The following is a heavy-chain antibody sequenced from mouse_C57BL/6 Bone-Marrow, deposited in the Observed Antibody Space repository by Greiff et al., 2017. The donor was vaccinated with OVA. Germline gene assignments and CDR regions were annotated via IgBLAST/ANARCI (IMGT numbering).Heavy chain of an antibody. D-gene: IGHD1-1*01. CDR1: GYTFTSYW. CDR3: ARDYYGRLYAMDY. CDR2: IDPSDSET. V-gene: IGHV1-52*01. J-gene: IGHJ4*01. Sequence: QVQLKQPGAELVRPGSSVKLSCKASGYTFTSYWMHWVKQRPIQGLEWIGNIDPSDSETHYNQKFKDKATLTVDKSSSTAYMQLSSLTSEDSAVYYCARDYYGRLYAMDYWGQGTSVTVSS.